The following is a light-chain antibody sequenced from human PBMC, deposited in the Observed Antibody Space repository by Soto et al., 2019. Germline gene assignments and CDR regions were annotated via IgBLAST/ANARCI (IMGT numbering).Light chain of an antibody. CDR3: QQFGNSVRT. V-gene: IGKV3-20*01. CDR2: ATS. Sequence: EVVLTQSPDTLSLSPGDRATLSCRASERLGSNYLAWYQQKPGQAPRVLIYATSNRATGVPDRFSSSGSGTDFTLTISRLEPEDFAVYYCQQFGNSVRTFGQGTKVEIK. J-gene: IGKJ1*01. CDR1: ERLGSNY.